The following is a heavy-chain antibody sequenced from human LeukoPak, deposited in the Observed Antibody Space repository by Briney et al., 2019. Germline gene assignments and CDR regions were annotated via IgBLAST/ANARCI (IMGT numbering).Heavy chain of an antibody. D-gene: IGHD6-19*01. CDR1: GYTFTGYY. Sequence: ASVKVSCKASGYTFTGYYMHWVRQAPGQGLEWMGWINPNSGGTKYAQKFQGRVTMTRETSISTAYMELSRLRSDETAVYYCARLGYSSGWYSPTYYFDYWGQGTLVTVSS. V-gene: IGHV1-2*02. J-gene: IGHJ4*02. CDR3: ARLGYSSGWYSPTYYFDY. CDR2: INPNSGGT.